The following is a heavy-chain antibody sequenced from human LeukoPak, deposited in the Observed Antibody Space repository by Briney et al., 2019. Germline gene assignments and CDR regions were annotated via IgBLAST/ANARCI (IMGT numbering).Heavy chain of an antibody. CDR2: IWYDGSNK. CDR1: GFTFSSYG. CDR3: AKDLDIVVVPAASPQDI. Sequence: GGSLRLSCAASGFTFSSYGMHWVRQAPGKGLEWVAVIWYDGSNKYYADSVKGRFTISRDNSKNTLYLQMNSLRAEDTAVYYCAKDLDIVVVPAASPQDIWGQGTMVTVSS. D-gene: IGHD2-2*01. J-gene: IGHJ3*02. V-gene: IGHV3-33*06.